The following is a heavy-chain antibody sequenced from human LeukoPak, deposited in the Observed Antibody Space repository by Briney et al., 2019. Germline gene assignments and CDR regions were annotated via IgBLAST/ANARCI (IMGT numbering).Heavy chain of an antibody. D-gene: IGHD1-14*01. CDR2: IYHTGHT. Sequence: SETLSLTCSVSGYSISSGYYWTFIRPPPGKGLEWIGGIYHTGHTFYNPSLKSRVTISVETSKNQFSLKLNSVTAADTAVYYCAKEGTVRWFDPWGQGTLVTVSS. J-gene: IGHJ5*02. CDR3: AKEGTVRWFDP. V-gene: IGHV4-38-2*02. CDR1: GYSISSGYY.